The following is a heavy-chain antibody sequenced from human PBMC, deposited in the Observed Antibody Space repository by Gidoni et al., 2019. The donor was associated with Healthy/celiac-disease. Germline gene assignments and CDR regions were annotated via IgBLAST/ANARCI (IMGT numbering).Heavy chain of an antibody. CDR3: ARGRIWRGGYDYLDY. V-gene: IGHV3-33*01. Sequence: QVQLVESGGGVVQPGRSLRLSCAASGFTFSSYGMHWVRQEPGKGLEWVAVIWYDGSNKYYADSVKGRFTISRDNSKNTLYLQMNSLRAEDTAVYYCARGRIWRGGYDYLDYWGQGTLVTVSS. CDR1: GFTFSSYG. CDR2: IWYDGSNK. J-gene: IGHJ4*02. D-gene: IGHD5-12*01.